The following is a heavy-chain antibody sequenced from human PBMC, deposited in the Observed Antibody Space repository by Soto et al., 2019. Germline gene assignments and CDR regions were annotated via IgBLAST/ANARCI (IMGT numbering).Heavy chain of an antibody. D-gene: IGHD4-17*01. Sequence: EVQLVESGGGLVQPGRSLRLSCAASGFTFDDYAMHWVRQAPGKGLEWVSGISWNRGSIGYADSVKGRFTISRDNAKNSLYLQMNSLRAEDTALYYCAKPHFHSGDYLGAFDIWGQGTMVTVSS. J-gene: IGHJ3*02. CDR3: AKPHFHSGDYLGAFDI. V-gene: IGHV3-9*01. CDR1: GFTFDDYA. CDR2: ISWNRGSI.